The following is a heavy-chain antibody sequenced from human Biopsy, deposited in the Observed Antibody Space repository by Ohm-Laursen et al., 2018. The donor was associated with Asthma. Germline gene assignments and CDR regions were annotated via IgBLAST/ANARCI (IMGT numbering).Heavy chain of an antibody. Sequence: PSQTLSLTCAVSGGSMSSSSYYWGWIRQPPGKGLEWMGSISYTGSAYPNPSLKSRVTISVNTSKNHFSLKLSSVTAADTAVYYCARHWDWGSFFDYWGQGTPVTVSS. CDR3: ARHWDWGSFFDY. CDR1: GGSMSSSSYY. V-gene: IGHV4-39*01. J-gene: IGHJ4*02. CDR2: ISYTGSA. D-gene: IGHD7-27*01.